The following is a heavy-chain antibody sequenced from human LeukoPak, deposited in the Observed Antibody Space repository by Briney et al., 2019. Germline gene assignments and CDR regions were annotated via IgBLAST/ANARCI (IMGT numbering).Heavy chain of an antibody. CDR1: GFIVSTYW. V-gene: IGHV3-7*01. Sequence: GRCHRLSCAADGFIVSTYWISCARLEAGGWRECVANIKQDGSEKYYVDSVKGRFTISRDNSKNTLYLQMNSLRAEDTAVYYCAKDFLPQYGSGSANRGQGTLVTVSS. CDR3: AKDFLPQYGSGSAN. D-gene: IGHD3-10*01. CDR2: IKQDGSEK. J-gene: IGHJ4*02.